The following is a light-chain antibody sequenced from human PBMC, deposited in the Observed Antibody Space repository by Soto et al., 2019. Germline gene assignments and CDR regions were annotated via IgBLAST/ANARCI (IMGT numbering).Light chain of an antibody. V-gene: IGLV2-14*03. J-gene: IGLJ1*01. Sequence: QSALTQPASVSGSPGQSITISCTGTSSDVGGSNYVSWYQQHPGKAPKLMIYDVSNRPSGVSNRFSGSKSGNTASLTISGLQAEDESDYYCGSYSSSSTLYVVGTGTKVTVL. CDR2: DVS. CDR1: SSDVGGSNY. CDR3: GSYSSSSTLYV.